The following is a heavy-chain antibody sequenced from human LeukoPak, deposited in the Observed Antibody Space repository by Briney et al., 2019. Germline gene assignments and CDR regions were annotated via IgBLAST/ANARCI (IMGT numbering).Heavy chain of an antibody. CDR1: GYTFTSYG. CDR3: ATSSSVTHTRDP. Sequence: ASVKVSCKASGYTFTSYGISWVRQAPGQGLEWMGGFDPEDSETIYAQKFQGRVTMTEDTSTDTAYMELSRLTSDDTAVYYCATSSSVTHTRDPWGQGTLVTVSS. CDR2: FDPEDSET. J-gene: IGHJ5*02. D-gene: IGHD5/OR15-5a*01. V-gene: IGHV1-24*01.